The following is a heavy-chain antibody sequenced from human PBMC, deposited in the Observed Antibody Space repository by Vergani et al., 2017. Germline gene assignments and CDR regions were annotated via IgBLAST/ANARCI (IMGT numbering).Heavy chain of an antibody. CDR1: GGSFSGYY. V-gene: IGHV4-34*01. Sequence: QVQLQQWGEGLLKPSETLSLTCAVYGGSFSGYYWSWIRQPPGKGLEWIGEIKHSGSTNYNPSLKSRVTISVDTSKNQFSLKLSSVTAADTAVYYCARFPRYCSGGSCYPNGFDPWGQGTLVTVSS. J-gene: IGHJ5*02. D-gene: IGHD2-15*01. CDR3: ARFPRYCSGGSCYPNGFDP. CDR2: IKHSGST.